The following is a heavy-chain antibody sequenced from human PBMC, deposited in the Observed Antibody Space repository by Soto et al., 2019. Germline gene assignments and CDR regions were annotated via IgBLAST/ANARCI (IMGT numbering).Heavy chain of an antibody. V-gene: IGHV3-7*01. CDR3: ASAPPRLRWRIDY. CDR2: IKQDGSEK. CDR1: GLTFSNAW. J-gene: IGHJ4*02. D-gene: IGHD4-17*01. Sequence: PGGSLRLSCAASGLTFSNAWMNWDRQAPGKGLEWVANIKQDGSEKYYVDSVKGRFTISRDNAKNSLYLQMNSLRAEDTAVYYCASAPPRLRWRIDYWGQGTLVTVSS.